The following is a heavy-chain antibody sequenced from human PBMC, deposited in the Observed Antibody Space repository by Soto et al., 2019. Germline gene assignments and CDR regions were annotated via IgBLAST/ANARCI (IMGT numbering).Heavy chain of an antibody. CDR2: IIPILGIA. Sequence: QVQLVQSGAEVKKPGSSVKVSCKASGGTFSSYTISWVRQAPGQGLEWMGRIIPILGIANYAQKFQGRVTITADKSTSTAYMELSNLRAKGTAVYYCARGGMAPFGYWGRGTLVTVSS. D-gene: IGHD3-16*01. J-gene: IGHJ4*02. V-gene: IGHV1-69*02. CDR1: GGTFSSYT. CDR3: ARGGMAPFGY.